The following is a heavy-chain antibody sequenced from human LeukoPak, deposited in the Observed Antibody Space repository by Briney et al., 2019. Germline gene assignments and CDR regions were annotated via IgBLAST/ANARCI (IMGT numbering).Heavy chain of an antibody. V-gene: IGHV3-21*01. CDR3: ARDLGSGWQYYFDY. CDR2: IRSSSSYI. J-gene: IGHJ4*02. D-gene: IGHD6-19*01. Sequence: VGSLRLSCAASGFTFSSYSMNWVRQAPGKGLEWVSSIRSSSSYIYYAGSVKGRFTISRDNAKNSLYLQMNSLRAEDTAVYYCARDLGSGWQYYFDYWGQGTLVTVSS. CDR1: GFTFSSYS.